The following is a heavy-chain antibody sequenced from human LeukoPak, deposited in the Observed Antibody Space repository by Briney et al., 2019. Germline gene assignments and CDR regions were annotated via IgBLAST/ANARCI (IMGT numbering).Heavy chain of an antibody. D-gene: IGHD3-3*01. CDR1: GFTFGDYA. CDR2: IRSKAYGGTT. CDR3: TRESLGRFLEWLPFDY. J-gene: IGHJ4*02. Sequence: GRSLRLSCTASGFTFGDYAMSWVRQAPGKGLEWVGFIRSKAYGGTTEYAASVKGRFTISRDDSKSIAYLQMNSLKTEDTAVYYCTRESLGRFLEWLPFDYWGQGTLVTVSS. V-gene: IGHV3-49*04.